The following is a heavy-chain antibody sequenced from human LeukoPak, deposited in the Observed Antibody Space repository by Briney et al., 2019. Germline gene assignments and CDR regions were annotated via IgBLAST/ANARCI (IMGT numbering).Heavy chain of an antibody. CDR2: IYYSGSA. CDR1: GGSISSYY. V-gene: IGHV4-59*08. Sequence: SETLSLTCTVSGGSISSYYWSWIRQPPGRGLECIGYIYYSGSANYNPSLKSRVTISVDTSKNQFSLKLTSVTAADTAVYYCARLGRQYSSGWYEMDYWGQGTLVTVSS. J-gene: IGHJ4*02. CDR3: ARLGRQYSSGWYEMDY. D-gene: IGHD6-19*01.